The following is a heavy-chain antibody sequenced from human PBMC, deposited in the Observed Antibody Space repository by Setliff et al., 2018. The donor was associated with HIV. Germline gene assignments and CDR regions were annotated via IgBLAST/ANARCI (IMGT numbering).Heavy chain of an antibody. V-gene: IGHV4-28*03. Sequence: SETLSLTCVVSGYSISSSYRWGWIRQPPGKGLEWIGWIGYIYKGGSTYYNPSLKGRVTMSEDTSKNQFSLRLNSVTAADTAVYYCARVFMPRGGAFDIWGQGTMVTVSS. J-gene: IGHJ3*02. D-gene: IGHD2-2*01. CDR1: GYSISSSYR. CDR3: ARVFMPRGGAFDI. CDR2: IYKGGST.